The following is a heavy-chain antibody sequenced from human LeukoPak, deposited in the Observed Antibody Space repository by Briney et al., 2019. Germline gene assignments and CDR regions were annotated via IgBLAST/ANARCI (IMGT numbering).Heavy chain of an antibody. J-gene: IGHJ2*01. CDR2: LIPLFETA. Sequence: GASVKVSCKSSGGTFSSYAISWVRQAPGQGLEWMGGLIPLFETANYAQKFQGRVTITADESTSAAYMELSSLRSDDTAIYYCARDAREGDSTWHWYFDLWGRGTLVTVSS. CDR1: GGTFSSYA. CDR3: ARDAREGDSTWHWYFDL. D-gene: IGHD6-13*01. V-gene: IGHV1-69*13.